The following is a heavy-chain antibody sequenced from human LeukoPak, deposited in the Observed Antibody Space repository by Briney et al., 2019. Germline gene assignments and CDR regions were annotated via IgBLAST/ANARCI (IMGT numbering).Heavy chain of an antibody. CDR2: IIPTFGTA. CDR1: GGTFSSYA. D-gene: IGHD4-17*01. J-gene: IGHJ5*02. CDR3: ARDLIGMVRGDYVGWFDP. Sequence: ASVKVSCKASGGTFSSYAISWVRQAPGQGLEWMGRIIPTFGTANYAQKFQGRVTITTDESTSTAYMELSSLRSEDTAVYYCARDLIGMVRGDYVGWFDPWGQGTLVTVSS. V-gene: IGHV1-69*05.